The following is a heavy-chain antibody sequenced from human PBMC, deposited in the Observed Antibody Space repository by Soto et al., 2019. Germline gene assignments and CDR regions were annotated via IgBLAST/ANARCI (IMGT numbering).Heavy chain of an antibody. CDR1: GFTFKNYA. CDR2: TTGSGANT. J-gene: IGHJ1*01. Sequence: EVNLLESGGGLVQPGESLRISCVGSGFTFKNYAMTWVRQAPGKGLEWVSGTTGSGANTHYADSVRGRFTISRDNSKKTLYLEMRSLRVEDTAVYSCAKDGDFGEDGPAEYFEHWGQGTLVTVSS. CDR3: AKDGDFGEDGPAEYFEH. D-gene: IGHD4-17*01. V-gene: IGHV3-23*01.